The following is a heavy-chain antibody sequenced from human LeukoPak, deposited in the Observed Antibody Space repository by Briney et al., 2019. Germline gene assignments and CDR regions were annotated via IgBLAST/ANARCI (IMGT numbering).Heavy chain of an antibody. CDR2: INTNTRNP. V-gene: IGHV7-4-1*02. CDR1: GYTFTSYA. D-gene: IGHD4-17*01. J-gene: IGHJ6*02. Sequence: GASVKVSCKASGYTFTSYAMNWVRQAPGQGLEWMGWINTNTRNPTYAQGFTGRFVYSLDTSVSTAYLQISSLKAEDTAVYYCARVDEDGDYHYYYGMDVWGQGTTVTVSS. CDR3: ARVDEDGDYHYYYGMDV.